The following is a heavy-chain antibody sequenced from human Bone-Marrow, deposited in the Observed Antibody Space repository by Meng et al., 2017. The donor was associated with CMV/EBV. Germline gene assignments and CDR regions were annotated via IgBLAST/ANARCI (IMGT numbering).Heavy chain of an antibody. CDR1: GFTFSNAW. V-gene: IGHV3-30*02. J-gene: IGHJ4*02. CDR3: AKGWGYGDYGR. D-gene: IGHD4-17*01. Sequence: GGSLRLSCAASGFTFSNAWMSWVRQAPGKGLEWVAFIRYDGSNKYYVDSVKGRFTISRDNSKKTLYLQMNSLRAEDTAVYYCAKGWGYGDYGRGGQGTLVTVSS. CDR2: IRYDGSNK.